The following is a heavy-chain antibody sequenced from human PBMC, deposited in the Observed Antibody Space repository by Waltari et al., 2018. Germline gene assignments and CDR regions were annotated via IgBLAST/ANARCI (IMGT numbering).Heavy chain of an antibody. Sequence: EVQLLESGGGVAQPGGSLRLSWAASGVTFKNYAMSWVRQTPERGLEWVSGINNGGVDRFYTDSVKGRFTISRDNSKNTLYLQMSSLRAEDTAVYYCAKEIGALGTPVFDYWGQGTLVSVSS. CDR3: AKEIGALGTPVFDY. J-gene: IGHJ4*02. V-gene: IGHV3-23*01. D-gene: IGHD6-13*01. CDR2: INNGGVDR. CDR1: GVTFKNYA.